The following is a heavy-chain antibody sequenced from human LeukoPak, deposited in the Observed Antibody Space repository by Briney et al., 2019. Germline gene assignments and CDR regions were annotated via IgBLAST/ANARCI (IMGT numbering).Heavy chain of an antibody. J-gene: IGHJ1*01. CDR2: IYYSGST. Sequence: SESLSLTCTISGGSISSSSYYWAWIRQYPGKGLEWLGTIYYSGSTYYNASLKSRLFISVDTSNNQFSLRLSFVTAADTAVYYCARRRYYDATGYLDWGQGTLITVSS. CDR3: ARRRYYDATGYLD. V-gene: IGHV4-39*01. D-gene: IGHD3-22*01. CDR1: GGSISSSSYY.